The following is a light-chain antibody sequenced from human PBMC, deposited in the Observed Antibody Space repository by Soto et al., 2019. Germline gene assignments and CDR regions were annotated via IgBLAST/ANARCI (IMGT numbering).Light chain of an antibody. J-gene: IGKJ4*01. CDR3: QQYIRWPLT. CDR1: QRASRQ. V-gene: IGKV3-15*01. CDR2: GAS. Sequence: GKRATLSCLASQRASRQYLSWYQQRPDQPPSLLIYGASTRATGTPARFSGSGSGTEFTLTISSLQSEDFAVYYCQQYIRWPLTFGGGTKVDI.